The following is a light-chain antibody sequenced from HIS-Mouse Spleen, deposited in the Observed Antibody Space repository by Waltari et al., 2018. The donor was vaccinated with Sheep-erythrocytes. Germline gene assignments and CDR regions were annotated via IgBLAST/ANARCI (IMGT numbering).Light chain of an antibody. CDR1: SSDVGGYHS. J-gene: IGLJ1*01. CDR2: DVS. V-gene: IGLV2-11*01. CDR3: CSYAGSYNHV. Sequence: QSALTQPRSVSGSPGQSVTICCTGTSSDVGGYHSGSWYQQHPGKAPKRMIYDVSKRPSGVPDRFSGSKSGHTASLTISGLQAEDEADYYCCSYAGSYNHVFATGTKVTVL.